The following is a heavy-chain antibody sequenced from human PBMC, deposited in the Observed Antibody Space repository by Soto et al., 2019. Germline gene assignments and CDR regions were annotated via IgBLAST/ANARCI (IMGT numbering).Heavy chain of an antibody. Sequence: SETLSLTCTVSGGSVTNSSYYWGWIRQSPWKGLEWIGSVYYRGRSYSKSSVKSRVTISVDTSKNRFSLSLNSVTASDTAVYFCVSQRTTVPTQAYFDYWGPGXLVTVYS. CDR1: GGSVTNSSYY. CDR3: VSQRTTVPTQAYFDY. V-gene: IGHV4-39*01. J-gene: IGHJ4*02. CDR2: VYYRGRS. D-gene: IGHD4-17*01.